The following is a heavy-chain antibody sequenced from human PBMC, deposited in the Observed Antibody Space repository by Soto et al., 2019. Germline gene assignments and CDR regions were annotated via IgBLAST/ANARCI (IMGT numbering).Heavy chain of an antibody. CDR3: ARLTYTTYDFWSGHPTYYFDY. D-gene: IGHD3-3*01. V-gene: IGHV2-70*11. CDR2: IDWDDDK. Sequence: GSGPTLVNPTQTLTLTCTFSGFSLSTSGMCVSWIRQPPGKALEWLARIDWDDDKYYSTSLKTRLTIYKDTSKKQVVLTMTNMDPVDTATYYFARLTYTTYDFWSGHPTYYFDYWGQGTLVTVSS. J-gene: IGHJ4*02. CDR1: GFSLSTSGMC.